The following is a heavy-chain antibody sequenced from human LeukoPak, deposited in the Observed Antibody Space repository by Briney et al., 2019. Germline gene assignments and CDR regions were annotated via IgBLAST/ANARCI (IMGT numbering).Heavy chain of an antibody. V-gene: IGHV4-59*01. J-gene: IGHJ3*02. Sequence: PSETLSLSCTVSGASISSYYWSWIRQPPGKGLEWIGYIYYTGSTNYNPSLKSRVTMSVDTSKNQFSLKVSPMTAADTAVYYCARDQNRAFDIWGPGTMVTVSS. CDR3: ARDQNRAFDI. CDR1: GASISSYY. CDR2: IYYTGST.